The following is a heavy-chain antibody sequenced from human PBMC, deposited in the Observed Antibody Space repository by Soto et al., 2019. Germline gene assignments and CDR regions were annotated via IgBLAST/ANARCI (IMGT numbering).Heavy chain of an antibody. CDR2: INPNSGGT. J-gene: IGHJ6*02. D-gene: IGHD2-15*01. CDR1: GYTFTGYY. V-gene: IGHV1-2*04. CDR3: ARSGNCSGGSCYYYYGMDV. Sequence: ASVKVSCKASGYTFTGYYMHWVRQAPGQGLEWMGWINPNSGGTNYAQKFQGWVTMTRDTSISTAYMELSRLRSDDTAVYYCARSGNCSGGSCYYYYGMDVWGQGTTVTVSS.